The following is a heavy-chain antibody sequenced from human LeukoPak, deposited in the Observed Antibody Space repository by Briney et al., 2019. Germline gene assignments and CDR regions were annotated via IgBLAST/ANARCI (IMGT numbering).Heavy chain of an antibody. J-gene: IGHJ6*02. Sequence: PGGFLRLSCAASGFPFSTYAMTWVRQAPGKGLEWVSAISASGSNTYYADSVKGRFTISRDNSKNTLYLQMNSLRAEDTAVYYCARVGDCSGGSCAWDYYYYGMDVWGQGTTVTVSS. CDR3: ARVGDCSGGSCAWDYYYYGMDV. CDR1: GFPFSTYA. V-gene: IGHV3-23*01. CDR2: ISASGSNT. D-gene: IGHD2-15*01.